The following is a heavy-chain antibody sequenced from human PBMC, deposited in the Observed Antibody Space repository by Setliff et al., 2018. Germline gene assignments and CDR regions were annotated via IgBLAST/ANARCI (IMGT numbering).Heavy chain of an antibody. CDR2: IKIINDGGTA. D-gene: IGHD3-16*01. Sequence: PGGSLRLSCAASGFTFSHARMSWVRQAPGKGLEWVGHIKIINDGGTAEYAAVVKGRFTISRDDSENTLHLQMNSLKIDDTAVYYCATDAYYDSLGYVFWGQGTRVTVSS. V-gene: IGHV3-15*01. CDR1: GFTFSHAR. CDR3: ATDAYYDSLGYVF. J-gene: IGHJ4*02.